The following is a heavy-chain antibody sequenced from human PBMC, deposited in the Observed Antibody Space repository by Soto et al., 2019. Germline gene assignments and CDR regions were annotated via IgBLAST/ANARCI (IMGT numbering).Heavy chain of an antibody. CDR1: GGSFSGYY. CDR2: INHSGST. D-gene: IGHD2-15*01. Sequence: QVQLQQWGAGLLKPSETLSLTCAVYGGSFSGYYWSWIRQPPGKGLEWIGEINHSGSTNYNPSLKSRVNIAVDTSKNPFSLKLCSVTAADTAVYYCARAGWGCSGGSCYVRNLDRTQDAFDIWGQGTMVTVSS. CDR3: ARAGWGCSGGSCYVRNLDRTQDAFDI. J-gene: IGHJ3*02. V-gene: IGHV4-34*01.